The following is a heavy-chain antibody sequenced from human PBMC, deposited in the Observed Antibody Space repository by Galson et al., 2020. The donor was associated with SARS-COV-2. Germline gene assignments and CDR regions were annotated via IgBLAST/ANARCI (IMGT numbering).Heavy chain of an antibody. V-gene: IGHV4-59*01. CDR1: GDSIKNYV. J-gene: IGHJ5*02. Sequence: ETSETLSLTCSVSGDSIKNYVWSWIRQPPGKGLEWIGYAYYNGRTSYNPSLQSRLTMSVDTSQNRFSLKLRSVTAADTAVYYCARESRSSDGNNGWFDPWGQGNLVTVSS. D-gene: IGHD2-15*01. CDR2: AYYNGRT. CDR3: ARESRSSDGNNGWFDP.